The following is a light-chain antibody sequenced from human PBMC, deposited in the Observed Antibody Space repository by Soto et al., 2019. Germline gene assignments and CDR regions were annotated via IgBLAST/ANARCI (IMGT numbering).Light chain of an antibody. J-gene: IGKJ1*01. CDR1: QNVSSNY. V-gene: IGKV3-20*01. CDR2: GAS. Sequence: EVMLTQSTGTLSLSPGERATLSCRASQNVSSNYLAWYQQKPGQAPRLLIYGASNRATVIPDRFSGSGAGTEFTLTIRRLEPEDFAVYYWQQYDTSPRTFGQGTKVEFK. CDR3: QQYDTSPRT.